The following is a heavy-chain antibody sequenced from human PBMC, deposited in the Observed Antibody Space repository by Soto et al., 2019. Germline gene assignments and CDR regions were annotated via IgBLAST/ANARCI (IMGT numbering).Heavy chain of an antibody. D-gene: IGHD6-19*01. CDR1: GGSISSSNW. V-gene: IGHV4-4*02. CDR3: ARDSGSSGWYNYYGMDV. J-gene: IGHJ6*02. CDR2: IYHSGST. Sequence: SETLSLTCAVSGGSISSSNWWSWVRQPPGKGLEWIGEIYHSGSTNYNPSPKSRVTISVDKSKNQFSLKLSSVTAADTAVYYCARDSGSSGWYNYYGMDVWGQGTTVTVSS.